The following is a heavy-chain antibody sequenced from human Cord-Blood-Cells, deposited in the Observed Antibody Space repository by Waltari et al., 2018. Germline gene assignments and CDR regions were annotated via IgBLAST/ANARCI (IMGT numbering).Heavy chain of an antibody. V-gene: IGHV2-5*02. CDR3: AHRPSSTSLGWFDP. J-gene: IGHJ5*02. CDR2: ISWDDDK. D-gene: IGHD2-2*01. Sequence: QITLKESGPTLVKPTQTLTLTCTFSGFSLSTSGVGVGWIRQPPGKALEWLSLISWDDDKRYSPSLKSRLTITKDTSKNQVVRTMTNIDPVDTATYYCAHRPSSTSLGWFDPWGQGTLVTVSS. CDR1: GFSLSTSGVG.